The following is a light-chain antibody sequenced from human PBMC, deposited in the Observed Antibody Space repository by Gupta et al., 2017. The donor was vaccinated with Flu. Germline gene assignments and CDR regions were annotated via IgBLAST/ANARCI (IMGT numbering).Light chain of an antibody. J-gene: IGLJ2*01. CDR3: SSYSATGALAL. Sequence: QSALTQPASVSGSPRQSINIPCTGTSSDMGTYDYVSWYQQSPGRAPKLMIYDVSNRPSGISDRFSGSKSGNTASLTISGLQAEDEADYYCSSYSATGALALFGGGTKVTVL. CDR1: SSDMGTYDY. V-gene: IGLV2-14*03. CDR2: DVS.